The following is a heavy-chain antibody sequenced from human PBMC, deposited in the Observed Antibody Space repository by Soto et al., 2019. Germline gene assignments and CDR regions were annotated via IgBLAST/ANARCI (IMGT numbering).Heavy chain of an antibody. CDR3: ARAKLELQRRDYYYYGIDV. CDR1: GGTFSSYA. CDR2: IIPIFGTA. V-gene: IGHV1-69*13. Sequence: SVKVSCKASGGTFSSYAISWVRQAPGQGLEWMGGIIPIFGTANYAQKFQGRVTITADESTSTAYMELSSLRSEDTAVYYCARAKLELQRRDYYYYGIDVWGQGTTVTVSS. J-gene: IGHJ6*02. D-gene: IGHD1-7*01.